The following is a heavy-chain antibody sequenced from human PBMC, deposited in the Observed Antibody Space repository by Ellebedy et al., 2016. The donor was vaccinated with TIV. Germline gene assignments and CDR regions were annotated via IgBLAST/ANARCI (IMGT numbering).Heavy chain of an antibody. CDR3: ARRYMDV. CDR2: IKQDGSEK. CDR1: GFTFSNYW. V-gene: IGHV3-7*01. J-gene: IGHJ6*03. Sequence: GGSLRLXXAASGFTFSNYWMAWVRQAPGKGLEWVANIKQDGSEKYYVDSVKGRFTISRDNAKNSLYLQMNNLRAEDTAVYYCARRYMDVWGRGTTVTVSS.